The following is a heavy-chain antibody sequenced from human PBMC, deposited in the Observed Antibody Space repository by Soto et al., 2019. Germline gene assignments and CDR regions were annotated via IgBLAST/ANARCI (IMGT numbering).Heavy chain of an antibody. V-gene: IGHV3-13*01. D-gene: IGHD2-2*01. Sequence: GGSLRLSCAASGFTFSSYDMHWVRQATGKGLEWVSAIGTAGDTYYPGSVKGRFTISRENAKNSLYLQMNSLRAEDTAVYYCARDQKFSCSSTSCYGDAFDIWGQGTMVTVSS. J-gene: IGHJ3*02. CDR1: GFTFSSYD. CDR3: ARDQKFSCSSTSCYGDAFDI. CDR2: IGTAGDT.